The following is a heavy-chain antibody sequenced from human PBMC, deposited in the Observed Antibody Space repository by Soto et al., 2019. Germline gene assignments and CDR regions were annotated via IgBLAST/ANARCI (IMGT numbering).Heavy chain of an antibody. D-gene: IGHD6-13*01. J-gene: IGHJ4*02. CDR3: ATTDTGYSSSWYVNY. CDR1: GGSISSGGYS. Sequence: NPSETLSLTCAVSGGSISSGGYSWGWIRQPPGKGLEWIGYIYHSGSTYYNPSLKSRVTISVDRSKNQFSLKLSSVTAADTAVYYCATTDTGYSSSWYVNYWGQGTLVTVSS. CDR2: IYHSGST. V-gene: IGHV4-30-2*01.